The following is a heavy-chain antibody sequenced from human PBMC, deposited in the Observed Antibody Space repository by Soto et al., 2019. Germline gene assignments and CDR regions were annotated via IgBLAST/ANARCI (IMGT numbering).Heavy chain of an antibody. Sequence: QVQLVQSGAEVKKPGSSVKVSCKASGGTFSSYAISWVRQAPGQGLEWMGGIIPIFGTANYAQKFQGRVTITADESTSPAYRELCSLRSEDTAVYYGARDRGSAAVAGTWGQGTLVTVSS. CDR2: IIPIFGTA. D-gene: IGHD6-19*01. V-gene: IGHV1-69*12. J-gene: IGHJ4*02. CDR1: GGTFSSYA. CDR3: ARDRGSAAVAGT.